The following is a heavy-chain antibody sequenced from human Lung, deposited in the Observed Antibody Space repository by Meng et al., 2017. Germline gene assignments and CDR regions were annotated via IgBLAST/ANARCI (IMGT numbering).Heavy chain of an antibody. Sequence: VQLVESGGALVEPWGSLRLSCATSGFTFSNAWMSWVRQTPGKGLEWLGRIKSKTDGETTDYAAPVKGRFSISRDDAKNTLYLQMNSLKTEDTAVYYCQWLSTHPPDCWGQGTLVTVSS. CDR1: GFTFSNAW. J-gene: IGHJ4*02. V-gene: IGHV3-15*02. CDR3: QWLSTHPPDC. D-gene: IGHD3-22*01. CDR2: IKSKTDGETT.